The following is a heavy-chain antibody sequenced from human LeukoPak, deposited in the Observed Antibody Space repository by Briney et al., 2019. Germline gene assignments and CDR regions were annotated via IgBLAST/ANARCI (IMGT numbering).Heavy chain of an antibody. D-gene: IGHD3-10*01. Sequence: GGSLRLSCTASGFTFGDYAMSWFRQAPGKGLEWVGFIRSKAYGGTTEYAASVKGRFTISRDDSKSIAYLQMNSLKTEDTAVYYCTRFRDQTYYYGSGSYFESPSYYYGMDVWGQGTTVTVSS. CDR1: GFTFGDYA. J-gene: IGHJ6*02. CDR2: IRSKAYGGTT. V-gene: IGHV3-49*03. CDR3: TRFRDQTYYYGSGSYFESPSYYYGMDV.